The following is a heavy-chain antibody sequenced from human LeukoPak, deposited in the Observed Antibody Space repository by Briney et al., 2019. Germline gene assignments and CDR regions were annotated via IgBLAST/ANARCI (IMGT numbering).Heavy chain of an antibody. J-gene: IGHJ5*02. D-gene: IGHD2-8*01. CDR3: ARDGWSLGP. CDR1: GYTFASYG. V-gene: IGHV1-18*01. CDR2: ISVYSGNT. Sequence: ASVNVFCKASGYTFASYGVTWVRQAPGQGPEWMAWISVYSGNTEYAQKFQDRVTLTADTSTSTVYMELRSLRSDDTAVYYCARDGWSLGPWGQGTLVTVSS.